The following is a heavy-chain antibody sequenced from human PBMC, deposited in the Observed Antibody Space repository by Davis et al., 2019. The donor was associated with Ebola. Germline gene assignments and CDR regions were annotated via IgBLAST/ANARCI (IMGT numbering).Heavy chain of an antibody. CDR2: IYHSGST. J-gene: IGHJ6*04. Sequence: SETLSLTCTVSDYSISSGYYWGWIRQPPGKGLEWIGSIYHSGSTYYNPSLKSRVTISVDTSKNQFSLKLSSVTAADTAVYYCARDSSSAGGMDVWGKGTTVTVSS. D-gene: IGHD3-22*01. CDR1: DYSISSGYY. CDR3: ARDSSSAGGMDV. V-gene: IGHV4-38-2*02.